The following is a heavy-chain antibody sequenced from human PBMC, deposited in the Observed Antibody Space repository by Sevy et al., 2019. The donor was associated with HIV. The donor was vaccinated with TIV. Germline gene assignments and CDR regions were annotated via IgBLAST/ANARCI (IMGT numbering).Heavy chain of an antibody. CDR1: GGSISSYY. J-gene: IGHJ3*02. V-gene: IGHV4-59*01. CDR3: AREGLGLLGDDAFDI. Sequence: SETLSLTCTVSGGSISSYYWSWIRQPPGKGLEWIGYIYYSGSTNYNPALKSRVTISVDTSKNQFSLKLSSVTDADTAVYYCAREGLGLLGDDAFDIWGQGTMVTVSS. CDR2: IYYSGST. D-gene: IGHD2-21*02.